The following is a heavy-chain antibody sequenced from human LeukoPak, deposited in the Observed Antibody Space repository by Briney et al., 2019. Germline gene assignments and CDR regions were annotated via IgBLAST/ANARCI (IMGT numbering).Heavy chain of an antibody. CDR1: GYTFTSYG. V-gene: IGHV1-18*01. J-gene: IGHJ4*02. Sequence: ASVKVSCKASGYTFTSYGISWVRQAPGQGLEWMGWISAYNGNTNYALKLQGRVTMTTDTSTSTAYMELRSLRSDDTAVYYCARDRTRYSSGWPDYWGQGTLVTVSS. D-gene: IGHD6-19*01. CDR3: ARDRTRYSSGWPDY. CDR2: ISAYNGNT.